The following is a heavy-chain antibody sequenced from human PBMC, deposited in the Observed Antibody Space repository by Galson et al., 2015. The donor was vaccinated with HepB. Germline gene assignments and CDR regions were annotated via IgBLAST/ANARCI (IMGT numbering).Heavy chain of an antibody. Sequence: SLRLSCAASGFSFSSYAIRWVRQAPGKGLEWVSGITRSGDNTYYTDSVKGRFTISRDNSKNTLYLQMNNLRGDDTALYYCAKLPNYGEPLDYWGQGTLVTVSS. D-gene: IGHD4-17*01. CDR2: ITRSGDNT. J-gene: IGHJ4*02. CDR1: GFSFSSYA. CDR3: AKLPNYGEPLDY. V-gene: IGHV3-23*01.